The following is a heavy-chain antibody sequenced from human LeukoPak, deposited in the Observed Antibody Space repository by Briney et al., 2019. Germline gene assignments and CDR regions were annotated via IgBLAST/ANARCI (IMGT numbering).Heavy chain of an antibody. V-gene: IGHV1-2*06. CDR2: IDPNSGGT. Sequence: ASVKVSCKASGYTFTGYYMHWVRQAPGQGLEWMGRIDPNSGGTNYAQKFQGRVTMTRDTSISTAYMELSRLRSDDTAVYYCASSRVGAQYDFDYWGQGTLVTVSS. D-gene: IGHD1-26*01. CDR1: GYTFTGYY. J-gene: IGHJ4*02. CDR3: ASSRVGAQYDFDY.